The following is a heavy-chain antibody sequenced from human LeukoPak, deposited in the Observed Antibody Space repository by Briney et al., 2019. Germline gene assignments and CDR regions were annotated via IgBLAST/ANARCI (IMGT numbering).Heavy chain of an antibody. CDR3: AKSGPPRWGIWFGEY. Sequence: AGGSLRLSCAVSGFTVSSNYMSWVRQAPGKGLEWVSIIYSGGSTYYADSVKGRFTISRDNSKDTLYLQMDSLRAEDTAVYYCAKSGPPRWGIWFGEYWGQGTLVAVSS. V-gene: IGHV3-66*01. CDR1: GFTVSSNY. J-gene: IGHJ4*02. CDR2: IYSGGST. D-gene: IGHD3-10*01.